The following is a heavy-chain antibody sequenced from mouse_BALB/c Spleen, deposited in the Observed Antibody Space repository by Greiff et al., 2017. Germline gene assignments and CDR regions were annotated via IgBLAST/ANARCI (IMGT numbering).Heavy chain of an antibody. D-gene: IGHD3-1*01. CDR2: IRNKANGYTT. Sequence: EVKVVESGGGLVQPGGSLRLSCATSGFTFTDYYMSWVRQPPGKALEWLGFIRNKANGYTTEYSASVKGRFTISRDNSQSILYLQMNTLRAEDSATYYCARDKAARATPWFAYWGQGTLVTVSA. CDR3: ARDKAARATPWFAY. J-gene: IGHJ3*01. V-gene: IGHV7-3*02. CDR1: GFTFTDYY.